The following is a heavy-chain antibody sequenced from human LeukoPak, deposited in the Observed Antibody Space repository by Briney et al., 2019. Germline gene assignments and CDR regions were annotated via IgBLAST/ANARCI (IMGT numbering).Heavy chain of an antibody. CDR1: GFTFRMYW. CDR2: IRDDGGFT. CDR3: ARVPTVTTHYYYMDV. V-gene: IGHV3-74*01. J-gene: IGHJ6*03. D-gene: IGHD4-17*01. Sequence: GGSLRLSCAASGFTFRMYWMHWVRQAPGKGLVWVSRIRDDGGFTNYADSVKGRFTISRDNAKNTLYLQMNSLRAEDTAVYYCARVPTVTTHYYYMDVWGKGTTVTVSS.